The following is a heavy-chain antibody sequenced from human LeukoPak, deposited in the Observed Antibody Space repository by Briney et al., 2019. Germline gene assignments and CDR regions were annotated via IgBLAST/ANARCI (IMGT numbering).Heavy chain of an antibody. V-gene: IGHV4-4*07. D-gene: IGHD6-13*01. CDR2: IYTSGST. CDR1: GGSISSYY. Sequence: SETLSLTCTVSGGSISSYYWSWIRQPAGKGLEWIGRIYTSGSTNYNSSPKSRVTISVDTSKNQFSLKLSSVTAADTAVYYCARTTGYSSPPDYWGQGTLVTVSS. CDR3: ARTTGYSSPPDY. J-gene: IGHJ4*02.